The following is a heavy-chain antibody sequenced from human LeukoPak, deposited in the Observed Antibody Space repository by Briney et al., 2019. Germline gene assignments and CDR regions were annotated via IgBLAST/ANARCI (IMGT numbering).Heavy chain of an antibody. D-gene: IGHD2-2*01. CDR3: AVRGSRYCSSTSCSFSS. CDR1: GYSFTTYW. Sequence: GESLKISCKASGYSFTTYWIGWVRQMPGKGLEWMGIIFPGDSDTTYSPSFQGQVTISADKSISTAYLQWNSLRASDTAIYYCAVRGSRYCSSTSCSFSSWGQGTLVTVSS. CDR2: IFPGDSDT. J-gene: IGHJ5*02. V-gene: IGHV5-51*01.